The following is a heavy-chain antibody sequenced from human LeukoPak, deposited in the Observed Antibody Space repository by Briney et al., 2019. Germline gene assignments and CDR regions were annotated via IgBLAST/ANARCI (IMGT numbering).Heavy chain of an antibody. V-gene: IGHV3-33*06. CDR3: AKEPSDIVVDPA. Sequence: PGGSLRLSCAASGFTFSDYGMHWVRQAPGKGLQWVAIIWYDGSNQYYADSVKGRFTISRDNSKNTLYLQMNSLRAEDTAVYYCAKEPSDIVVDPAWGQGTLVTVSS. CDR2: IWYDGSNQ. D-gene: IGHD2-2*01. J-gene: IGHJ5*02. CDR1: GFTFSDYG.